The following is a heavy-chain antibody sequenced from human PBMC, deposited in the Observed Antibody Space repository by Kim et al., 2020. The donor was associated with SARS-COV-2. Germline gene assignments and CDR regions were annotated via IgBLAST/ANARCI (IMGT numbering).Heavy chain of an antibody. CDR3: ARGPGYVRGGWGRDSGAPMDV. CDR1: GGSVSSGSYY. Sequence: SETLSLTCTVSGGSVSSGSYYWSWIRQPPGKGLEWIGYIYYSGSTNYNPSLKRRVTISVDTYKNQFSLKLSSVAAADTAVYYCARGPGYVRGGWGRDSGAPMDVWGKGTTVTVSS. D-gene: IGHD3-16*01. CDR2: IYYSGST. V-gene: IGHV4-61*01. J-gene: IGHJ6*03.